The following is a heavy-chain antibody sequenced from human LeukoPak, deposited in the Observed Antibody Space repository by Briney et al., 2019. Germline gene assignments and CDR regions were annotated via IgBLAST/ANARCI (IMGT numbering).Heavy chain of an antibody. D-gene: IGHD5-24*01. CDR1: GFTFANYA. V-gene: IGHV3-23*01. CDR3: AKDKFRNSRDGLDY. Sequence: GGSLRLSCVASGFTFANYAMSWARQAPGKGLEWVSGFSDGGFTTYYAVSVKGRFTISRDNSKNTLYLEMNSLRAEDTAIYFCAKDKFRNSRDGLDYWGQGTLVTVSS. J-gene: IGHJ4*02. CDR2: FSDGGFTT.